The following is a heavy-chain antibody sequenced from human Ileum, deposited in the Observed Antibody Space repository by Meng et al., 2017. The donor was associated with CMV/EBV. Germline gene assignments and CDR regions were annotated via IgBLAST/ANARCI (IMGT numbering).Heavy chain of an antibody. D-gene: IGHD6-19*01. CDR1: GYNFIGYY. J-gene: IGHJ5*02. V-gene: IGHV1-2*02. CDR3: ARDFNSLAVSAANWFDP. CDR2: INPNRGVT. Sequence: QGKLWQSGAEVKTPWASVKVTCKASGYNFIGYYMHWVRQAPGQGLEWMGWINPNRGVTNYKENFQGRVTMTRDTSIGTAYMELSGLTCDDTAVYYCARDFNSLAVSAANWFDPWGQGTLVTVSS.